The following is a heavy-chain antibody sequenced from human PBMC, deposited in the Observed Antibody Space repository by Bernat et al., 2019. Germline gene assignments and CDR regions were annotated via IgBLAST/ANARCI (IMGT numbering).Heavy chain of an antibody. CDR3: ARGRFTTMIVVAVLDY. CDR2: IWYDGSNK. D-gene: IGHD3-22*01. J-gene: IGHJ4*02. CDR1: GFTFSSYG. Sequence: VQLVESGGGVVQPGRSLRLSCAASGFTFSSYGMHWVRQAPGKGLEWVAVIWYDGSNKYYADSVKGRFTISRDNSKNPLYLQMNSLRAEDTAVYYCARGRFTTMIVVAVLDYWGQGTLVTVSS. V-gene: IGHV3-33*01.